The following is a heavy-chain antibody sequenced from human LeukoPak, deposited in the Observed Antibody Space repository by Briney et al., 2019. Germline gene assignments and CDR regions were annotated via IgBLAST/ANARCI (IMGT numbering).Heavy chain of an antibody. CDR2: ISGSGGST. CDR1: GFTFSSYA. D-gene: IGHD3-3*01. J-gene: IGHJ4*02. CDR3: AKDNPYDFWSGYLHRVGERYFDY. V-gene: IGHV3-23*01. Sequence: QSGGSLRLSCAASGFTFSSYAMSWVRQAPGKGLEWVSAISGSGGSTYYADSVKGRFTISRDNSKNTLYLQMNSLRAEDTAVYCCAKDNPYDFWSGYLHRVGERYFDYWGQGTLVTVSS.